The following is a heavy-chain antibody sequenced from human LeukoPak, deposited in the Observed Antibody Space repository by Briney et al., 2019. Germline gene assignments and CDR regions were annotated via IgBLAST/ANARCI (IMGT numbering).Heavy chain of an antibody. V-gene: IGHV3-23*01. J-gene: IGHJ4*02. CDR1: GFTFNNYA. CDR2: ISGSGGST. CDR3: ARAKPKNMVRGLIMRRESRYYFDY. D-gene: IGHD3-10*01. Sequence: GGSLRLSCAASGFTFNNYAMSWVRQAPGKGLEWVSAISGSGGSTYYADSVKGRFTISRDNSKSTLYIQMNSLRAEDTAVYYCARAKPKNMVRGLIMRRESRYYFDYWGQGTLVTVSS.